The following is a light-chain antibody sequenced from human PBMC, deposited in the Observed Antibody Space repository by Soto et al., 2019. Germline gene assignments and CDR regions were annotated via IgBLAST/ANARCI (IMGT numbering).Light chain of an antibody. J-gene: IGKJ1*01. CDR1: QSISSW. Sequence: DIQMTQSPSTLSASVGDRVTITCRASQSISSWLAWYQQKPGKAPKLLIYKASSLESGVPSRFSGSGSRTEFTLTITSLQPEDAATYYCQQYNTYLTWTFGQRTKVDIK. V-gene: IGKV1-5*03. CDR3: QQYNTYLTWT. CDR2: KAS.